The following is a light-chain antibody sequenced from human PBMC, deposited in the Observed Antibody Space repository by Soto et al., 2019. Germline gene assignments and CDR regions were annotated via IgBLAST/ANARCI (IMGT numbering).Light chain of an antibody. J-gene: IGLJ1*01. V-gene: IGLV2-14*01. CDR2: DVS. Sequence: QSALTQPASVSGSPGQSITISCTGTSSDGGGYNYVSWYQQHPGKAPILMIYDVSNRPSGDSNRVSGSKSGNTTSPTISRLQAEGEAVYYCGSYTSSSSCVFGTGTKLTVL. CDR1: SSDGGGYNY. CDR3: GSYTSSSSCV.